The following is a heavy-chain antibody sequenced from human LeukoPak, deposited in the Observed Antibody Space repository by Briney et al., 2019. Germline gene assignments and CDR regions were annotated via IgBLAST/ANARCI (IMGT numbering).Heavy chain of an antibody. CDR3: ARRPYWYFDL. Sequence: SETLSLTCTVTGGSISSDYWSWIRQPPGKGLEWIGYIYYSGSTNYNPSLKSRVTMSVDTSKNHFSLKLSSVTAADTAVYYCARRPYWYFDLWGRGTLVTVSS. CDR1: GGSISSDY. CDR2: IYYSGST. J-gene: IGHJ2*01. D-gene: IGHD6-6*01. V-gene: IGHV4-59*12.